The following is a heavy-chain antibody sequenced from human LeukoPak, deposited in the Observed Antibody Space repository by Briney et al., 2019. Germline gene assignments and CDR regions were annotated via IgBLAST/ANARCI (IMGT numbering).Heavy chain of an antibody. V-gene: IGHV3-74*01. Sequence: GGSLRLSCTASGFTFSNHWMHWVRQAPGKGLMWVSRINRDGSRTDYADSVKGRFTISRDNSKNTLYLQMNSLRAEDTAVYYCARGAGYNYPYYFDYWGQGTLVTVSS. J-gene: IGHJ4*02. CDR3: ARGAGYNYPYYFDY. CDR1: GFTFSNHW. CDR2: INRDGSRT. D-gene: IGHD5-24*01.